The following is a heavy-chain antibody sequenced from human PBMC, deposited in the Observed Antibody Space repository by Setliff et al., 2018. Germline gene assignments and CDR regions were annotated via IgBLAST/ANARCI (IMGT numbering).Heavy chain of an antibody. CDR2: MNAGNGNT. V-gene: IGHV1-3*01. CDR1: GYTFLNYD. Sequence: VKFSCTASGYTFLNYDIHWVRQAPGQGLEWMGWMNAGNGNTEYSQKFKGRVTLSRDTSANIAYMELRSLTSEDTAVYYCARGRAHYYFSGSFMDYWGQGTLVTVSA. D-gene: IGHD3-10*01. CDR3: ARGRAHYYFSGSFMDY. J-gene: IGHJ4*02.